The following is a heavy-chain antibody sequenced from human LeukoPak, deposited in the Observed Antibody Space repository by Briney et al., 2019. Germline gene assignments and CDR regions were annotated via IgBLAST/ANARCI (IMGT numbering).Heavy chain of an antibody. CDR3: ARAPYYYDSSGYYYYFDY. D-gene: IGHD3-22*01. J-gene: IGHJ4*02. CDR2: IYSGGST. Sequence: GGSLRLSCAASGFTVSSNYMSWVRQAPEKGLEWVSAIYSGGSTYYADSVKGRFTISRDNSKNTLYLQMNSLRAEDTAVYYCARAPYYYDSSGYYYYFDYWGQGTLVTVSS. CDR1: GFTVSSNY. V-gene: IGHV3-53*01.